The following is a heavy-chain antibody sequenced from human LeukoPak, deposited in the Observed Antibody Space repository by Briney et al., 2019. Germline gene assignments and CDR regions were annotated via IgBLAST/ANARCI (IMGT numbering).Heavy chain of an antibody. V-gene: IGHV3-23*01. CDR1: GFTFTSYT. D-gene: IGHD1-26*01. CDR2: ISDNRGVHK. J-gene: IGHJ4*02. CDR3: ANVHGTPY. Sequence: GGSLRLSCAASGFTFTSYTMTWVRQAPGKGLELVASISDNRGVHKESAASVKGRFTVYRDNSKNIVYVQVNSLRVEDTAVYYCANVHGTPYWGQGTLVTVSS.